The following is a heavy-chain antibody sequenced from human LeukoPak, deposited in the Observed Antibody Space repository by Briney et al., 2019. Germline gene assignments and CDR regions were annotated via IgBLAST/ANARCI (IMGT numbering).Heavy chain of an antibody. Sequence: GASVKVSCKASGGTFSSYAISWVRPAPGQGLEWMGRIIPILGIANYAQKFQGRVTITADKSTSTAYMELSSLRSEDTAVYYCARRCGGDCYFGMDVWGQGTTVTVSS. V-gene: IGHV1-69*04. CDR1: GGTFSSYA. J-gene: IGHJ6*02. D-gene: IGHD2-21*02. CDR3: ARRCGGDCYFGMDV. CDR2: IIPILGIA.